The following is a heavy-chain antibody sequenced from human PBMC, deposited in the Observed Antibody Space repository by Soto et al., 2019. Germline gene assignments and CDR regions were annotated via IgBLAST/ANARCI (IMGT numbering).Heavy chain of an antibody. CDR1: GGSINGSY. V-gene: IGHV4-4*07. CDR3: ARYSSRYNWFDP. Sequence: ETLSLTCSVSGGSINGSYWSWIRQPAGKGLEWIGRVFSSGSTNHNPSLKGRVTMSVDTSKNQFSLKLSSVTAADTAVYYCARYSSRYNWFDPWGQGTLVTVSS. J-gene: IGHJ5*02. D-gene: IGHD6-13*01. CDR2: VFSSGST.